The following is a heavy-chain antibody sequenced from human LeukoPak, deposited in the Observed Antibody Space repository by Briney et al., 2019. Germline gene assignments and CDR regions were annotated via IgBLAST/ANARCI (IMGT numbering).Heavy chain of an antibody. D-gene: IGHD1-1*01. CDR2: IYSGATT. CDR1: GFTVTTNY. V-gene: IGHV3-53*01. CDR3: ARVGDHFHWTLEL. Sequence: GGSLRLSCAASGFTVTTNYMNWVRQAPGKGLEWVSIIYSGATTYYADSVKGRFTISRDTSKNTVSLQMNSLRAEDTAVYFCARVGDHFHWTLELSGRGTLVSASS. J-gene: IGHJ2*01.